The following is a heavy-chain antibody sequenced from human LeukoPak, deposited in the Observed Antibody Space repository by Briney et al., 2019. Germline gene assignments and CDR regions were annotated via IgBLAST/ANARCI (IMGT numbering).Heavy chain of an antibody. D-gene: IGHD3-22*01. CDR1: GGTFSSYA. CDR3: ARDLGIVVVITKGHAFDI. CDR2: IIPIFGTA. V-gene: IGHV1-69*05. J-gene: IGHJ3*02. Sequence: SVKVSCKASGGTFSSYAISLVRQAPGQGLEWMGRIIPIFGTANYAQKFQGRVTITTDESTSTAYMELSSLRSEDTAVYYCARDLGIVVVITKGHAFDIWGQGTMVTVSS.